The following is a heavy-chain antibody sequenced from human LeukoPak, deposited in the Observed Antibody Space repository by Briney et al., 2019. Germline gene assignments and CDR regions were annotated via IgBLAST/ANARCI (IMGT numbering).Heavy chain of an antibody. V-gene: IGHV1-69*13. CDR3: ATAWDGYNAFDY. CDR2: IIPIFGTA. D-gene: IGHD5-24*01. CDR1: GGTFSSYA. J-gene: IGHJ4*02. Sequence: SVKVPCKASGGTFSSYAISWVRQAPGQGLEWMGGIIPIFGTANYAQKFQGRVTITADESTSTAYMELSSLRSEDTAVYYCATAWDGYNAFDYWGQGTLVTVSS.